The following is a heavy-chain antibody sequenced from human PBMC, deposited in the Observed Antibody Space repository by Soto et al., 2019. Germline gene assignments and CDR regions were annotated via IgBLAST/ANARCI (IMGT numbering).Heavy chain of an antibody. CDR3: ARHEGNGNVWPLDY. J-gene: IGHJ4*02. Sequence: SETLSLTCSVSGYSVSSSDYYWAWIRQPPGKGLEWIGSMLYSGLTYYMPSLRSRVTLSVDTSKNHFSLRLTSVTAEDTAVYYCARHEGNGNVWPLDYWGQGILVTVSS. V-gene: IGHV4-39*01. CDR1: GYSVSSSDYY. CDR2: MLYSGLT. D-gene: IGHD2-8*01.